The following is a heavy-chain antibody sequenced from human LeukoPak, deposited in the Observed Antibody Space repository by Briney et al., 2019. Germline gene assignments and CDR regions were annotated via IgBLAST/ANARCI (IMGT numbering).Heavy chain of an antibody. CDR3: ARSRSVSNYKGMDV. D-gene: IGHD5/OR15-5a*01. CDR2: ISSSSDYI. CDR1: EFTFSDYS. V-gene: IGHV3-21*01. Sequence: GGSLRLPRPASEFTFSDYSMSWVRQAPGKGLEWVSSISSSSDYIYYADSVKGRFTISRDNARNSLYLQMDSLRAEDTAVYYCARSRSVSNYKGMDVWGQGTTVTVSS. J-gene: IGHJ6*02.